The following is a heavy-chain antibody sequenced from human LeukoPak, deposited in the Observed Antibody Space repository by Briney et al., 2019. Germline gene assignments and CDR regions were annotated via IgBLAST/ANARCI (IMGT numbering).Heavy chain of an antibody. CDR1: GFTFSSYA. Sequence: GGSLRLSCAASGFTFSSYAMSWVRQAPGKGLEWVSAISGSGGSTYYADSVKGRFTISRDNSKNTLYLQMNSLRAEDTAVYYCARDPQDGYCSSTSCSNWGQGTLVTVSS. CDR3: ARDPQDGYCSSTSCSN. V-gene: IGHV3-23*01. J-gene: IGHJ4*02. CDR2: ISGSGGST. D-gene: IGHD2-2*03.